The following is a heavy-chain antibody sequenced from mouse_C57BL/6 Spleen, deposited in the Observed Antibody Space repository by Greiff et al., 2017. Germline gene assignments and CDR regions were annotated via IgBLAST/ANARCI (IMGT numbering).Heavy chain of an antibody. J-gene: IGHJ4*01. CDR2: FYPGSGSV. CDR3: ARHAQYYGSDYAMDY. Sequence: QVQLQQSGAELVKPGASVQLSCKASGYTFTEYTIHWVKQRSGQGLEWIGWFYPGSGSVMYNEKFKDKATLTANKSSSTVYMELSRLTSEVSAVYFCARHAQYYGSDYAMDYWGQVTSVTVSS. V-gene: IGHV1-62-2*01. D-gene: IGHD1-1*01. CDR1: GYTFTEYT.